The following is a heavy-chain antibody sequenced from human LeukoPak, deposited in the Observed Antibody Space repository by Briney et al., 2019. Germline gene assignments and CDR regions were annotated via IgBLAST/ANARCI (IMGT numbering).Heavy chain of an antibody. CDR3: ARDGRWTITTPGDY. CDR2: ISSSSNDI. Sequence: QSGGSLRLSCAASVFIFSTYTMNWVRQAPGEGLEWVSYISSSSNDIFYADSVKGRFTISRDNAKNSLYLQMNSLRDGDTAVYYCARDGRWTITTPGDYWGQGTLVTVSS. V-gene: IGHV3-48*02. J-gene: IGHJ4*02. D-gene: IGHD1-14*01. CDR1: VFIFSTYT.